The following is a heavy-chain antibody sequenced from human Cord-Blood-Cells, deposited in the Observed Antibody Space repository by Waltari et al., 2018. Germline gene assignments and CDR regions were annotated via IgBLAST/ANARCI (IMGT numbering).Heavy chain of an antibody. V-gene: IGHV3-30*18. CDR3: AKVMVGATGAFDI. D-gene: IGHD1-26*01. J-gene: IGHJ3*02. Sequence: QVQLVESGGGVVQPGRSLRLSCAASGFTFSSYGMQWVRQAPGKGLEWVAVIWYDGSNKYYADSVKGRFTISRDNSKNTLYLQMNSLRAEDTAMYYCAKVMVGATGAFDIWGQGTMVTVSS. CDR2: IWYDGSNK. CDR1: GFTFSSYG.